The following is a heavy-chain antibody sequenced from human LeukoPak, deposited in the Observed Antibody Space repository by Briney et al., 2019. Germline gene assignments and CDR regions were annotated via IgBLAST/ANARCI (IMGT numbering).Heavy chain of an antibody. CDR3: VRGVSYGFDI. CDR2: IKQDGSEK. V-gene: IGHV3-7*01. J-gene: IGHJ3*02. Sequence: GGSLRLSCAASGFTFSSYWMSWVRQAPGKGLEWVANIKQDGSEKYYVDSVKGRFTISRDNAKNTLYLQMNSLRAEDTAVYFCVRGVSYGFDIWGQGTMVTVFS. CDR1: GFTFSSYW.